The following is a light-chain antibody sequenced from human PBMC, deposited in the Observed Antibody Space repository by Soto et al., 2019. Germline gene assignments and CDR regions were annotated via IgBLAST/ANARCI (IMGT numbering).Light chain of an antibody. CDR1: SSDLGDYNY. CDR2: DVS. J-gene: IGLJ1*01. CDR3: TSYTTTATYV. Sequence: SVLTQPASVSGSPGQSITISCTGSSSDLGDYNYVSWYQQHPGKAPKLMIYDVSSRPSGVSDRFSGSKSGNTASLTISGLQAEDEADYYCTSYTTTATYVFATGTKVTVL. V-gene: IGLV2-14*03.